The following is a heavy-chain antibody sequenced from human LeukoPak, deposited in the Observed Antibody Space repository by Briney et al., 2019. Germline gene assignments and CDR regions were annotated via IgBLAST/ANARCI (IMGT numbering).Heavy chain of an antibody. Sequence: GGSLRLSCAASGFNFDDYGMTWVRQIPGKGLEWVAGVNSNGRSAGYAASVRGRFTISRDNTKNSLYLEMGSLRLEDTAFYYCTRGYSTRHFPFDSWGQGTLVTVSS. V-gene: IGHV3-20*04. CDR2: VNSNGRSA. D-gene: IGHD5-18*01. CDR3: TRGYSTRHFPFDS. J-gene: IGHJ4*02. CDR1: GFNFDDYG.